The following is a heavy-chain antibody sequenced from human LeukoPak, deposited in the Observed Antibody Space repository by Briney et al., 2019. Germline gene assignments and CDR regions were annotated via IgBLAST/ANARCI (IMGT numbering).Heavy chain of an antibody. V-gene: IGHV3-23*01. Sequence: SGGSLRLCCVASGITFSNYAVSWVRQAPEKGLDWVSVISGSAHKIRYADSVMGRFTISRDNSENIVYLQMNNLRAEDTAVYYCAGRVTGYSSGYVYWGQGTLVTVSS. J-gene: IGHJ4*02. CDR2: ISGSAHKI. CDR3: AGRVTGYSSGYVY. CDR1: GITFSNYA. D-gene: IGHD5-18*01.